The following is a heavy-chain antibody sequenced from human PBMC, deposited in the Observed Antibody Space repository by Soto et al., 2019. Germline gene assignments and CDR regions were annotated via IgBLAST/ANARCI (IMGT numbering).Heavy chain of an antibody. V-gene: IGHV3-23*01. CDR3: AKGGGAVAGADYYYYYGMDV. D-gene: IGHD6-19*01. Sequence: GGSLRLSCAASGFTFSSYAMSWVRQAPGKGLEWVSDISGSGGSTYYADSVKGRFTISRDNSKNTLYLQMNSLRAEDTAVYYCAKGGGAVAGADYYYYYGMDVWGQGTTVTVSS. J-gene: IGHJ6*02. CDR1: GFTFSSYA. CDR2: ISGSGGST.